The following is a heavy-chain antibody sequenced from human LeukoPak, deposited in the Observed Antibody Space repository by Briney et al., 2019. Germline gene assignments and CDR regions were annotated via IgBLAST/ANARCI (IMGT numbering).Heavy chain of an antibody. CDR3: ASSRGYSYGFTLGY. V-gene: IGHV4-30-2*01. CDR1: GGSISSGGYS. J-gene: IGHJ4*02. Sequence: SQTLSLTCAVSGGSISSGGYSWSWIRQPPGKGLEWIGYIYHSGSTYYNPSLKSRVTISVDTSKNQFSLKLSSVTAADTAVYYCASSRGYSYGFTLGYWGQGTLVTVSS. D-gene: IGHD5-18*01. CDR2: IYHSGST.